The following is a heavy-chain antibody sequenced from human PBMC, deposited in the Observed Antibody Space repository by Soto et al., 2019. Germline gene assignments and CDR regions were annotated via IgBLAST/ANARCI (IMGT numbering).Heavy chain of an antibody. CDR1: GFTFSSYS. J-gene: IGHJ4*02. CDR3: ARDATGWYYFDY. Sequence: GGSLRLSCAASGFTFSSYSMNWVRQAPGKGLEWVSYISSSSSSTIYYADSVKGRFTISRDNAKNSLYLQMNSLRDEDTAVYYCARDATGWYYFDYWGQGTLVTVSS. CDR2: ISSSSSSTI. V-gene: IGHV3-48*02. D-gene: IGHD6-19*01.